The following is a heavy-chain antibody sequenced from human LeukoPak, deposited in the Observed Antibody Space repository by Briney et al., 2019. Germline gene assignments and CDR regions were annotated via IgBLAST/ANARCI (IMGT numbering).Heavy chain of an antibody. J-gene: IGHJ4*02. CDR3: AYDYGDHLFDY. D-gene: IGHD4-17*01. V-gene: IGHV3-23*01. Sequence: GGSLRLSCAASEFTLSSYSMNWVRQAPGKGLECVSAISGSGGTTYYADSVKGRFTISRDNSKNTLYLQMNSLRAEDTAVYYCAYDYGDHLFDYWGLGTLVTVSS. CDR1: EFTLSSYS. CDR2: ISGSGGTT.